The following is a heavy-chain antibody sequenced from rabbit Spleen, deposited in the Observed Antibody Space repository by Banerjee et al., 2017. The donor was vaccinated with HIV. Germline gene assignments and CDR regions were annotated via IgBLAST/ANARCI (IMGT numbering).Heavy chain of an antibody. CDR1: GFSFSSSDY. J-gene: IGHJ6*01. Sequence: QSLEESGGGLVQPEGSLALTCKASGFSFSSSDYICWVRQAPGKGLEWISCIAGSSSGFTYSATWAKGRFTISKTSSTTVTLQMTSLTVADTATYFCARDTGSSFSSYGMDLWGPGDPGHRL. CDR2: IAGSSSGFT. D-gene: IGHD8-1*01. V-gene: IGHV1S40*01. CDR3: ARDTGSSFSSYGMDL.